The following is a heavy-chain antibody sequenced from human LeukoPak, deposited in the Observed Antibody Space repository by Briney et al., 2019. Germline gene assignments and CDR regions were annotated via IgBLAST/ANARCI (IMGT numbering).Heavy chain of an antibody. Sequence: SETLSLTCTVSGYSINSGYYWVWIRQPPGKGLEWIGSIYRSGSTNYNPSLKSRVTISVDTSKNQFSLKLSSVTAADTAVYYCARYYYGSGSYYNLAYYYYYMDVWGKGTTVTISS. CDR2: IYRSGST. V-gene: IGHV4-38-2*02. J-gene: IGHJ6*03. D-gene: IGHD3-10*01. CDR1: GYSINSGYY. CDR3: ARYYYGSGSYYNLAYYYYYMDV.